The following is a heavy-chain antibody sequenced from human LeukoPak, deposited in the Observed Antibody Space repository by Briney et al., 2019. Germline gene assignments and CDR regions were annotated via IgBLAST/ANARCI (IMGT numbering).Heavy chain of an antibody. CDR3: ARDPGLELRSYYYGMDV. CDR2: ISYDGSNK. D-gene: IGHD1-7*01. Sequence: PGGSLRLSCAASGFTFSSYAMHWVRQAPGKGLEWVAVISYDGSNKYYADSVKGRFTISRDNSKNTLYLQMNSLRAEDTAVYYCARDPGLELRSYYYGMDVWGQGTTVTVSS. CDR1: GFTFSSYA. V-gene: IGHV3-30-3*01. J-gene: IGHJ6*02.